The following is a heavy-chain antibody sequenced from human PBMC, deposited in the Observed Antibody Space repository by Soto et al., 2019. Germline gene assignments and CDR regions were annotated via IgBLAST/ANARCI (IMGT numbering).Heavy chain of an antibody. CDR1: GGSISSYY. J-gene: IGHJ3*02. Sequence: PSETLSLTCTVSGGSISSYYWSWIRQPPGKGLEWIGYIYYSGSTNYNPSLKSRVTISVDTSKNQFSLKLSSATAADTAVYYCARGSGWYAFDIWGQGTMVTVSS. CDR3: ARGSGWYAFDI. V-gene: IGHV4-59*08. CDR2: IYYSGST. D-gene: IGHD6-19*01.